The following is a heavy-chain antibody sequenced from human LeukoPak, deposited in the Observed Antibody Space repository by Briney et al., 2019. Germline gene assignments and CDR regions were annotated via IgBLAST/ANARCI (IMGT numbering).Heavy chain of an antibody. V-gene: IGHV3-33*01. CDR3: ARVASSWSNYYYYYMDV. D-gene: IGHD6-13*01. Sequence: GGSLRLSCAASGFTFSSYGMHWVRQAPGKGLEWVAVIWYDGSNKYYADSVKGRFTISRDNSKNTLYLQMNSLRAEDTAVYYCARVASSWSNYYYYYMDVWGKGTTVTVSS. J-gene: IGHJ6*03. CDR2: IWYDGSNK. CDR1: GFTFSSYG.